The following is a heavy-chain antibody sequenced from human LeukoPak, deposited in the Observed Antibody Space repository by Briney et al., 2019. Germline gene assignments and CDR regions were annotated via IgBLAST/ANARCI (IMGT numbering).Heavy chain of an antibody. CDR1: GGSISSGSYY. CDR3: ARERKNYSKETYYYYMDV. J-gene: IGHJ6*03. Sequence: SQTLSLTCTVSGGSISSGSYYWSWIRQPAGKGLEWIGRIYTSGSTNYDPSLKSRVTISVDTSKNQFSLKLSSVTAADTAVYYCARERKNYSKETYYYYMDVWGKGTTVTVSS. D-gene: IGHD4-11*01. V-gene: IGHV4-61*02. CDR2: IYTSGST.